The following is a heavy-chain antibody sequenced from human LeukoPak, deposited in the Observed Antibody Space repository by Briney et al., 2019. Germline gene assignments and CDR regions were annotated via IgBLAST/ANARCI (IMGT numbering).Heavy chain of an antibody. CDR1: GYTFTTYA. CDR2: INTINGNP. D-gene: IGHD4-11*01. V-gene: IGHV7-4-1*02. J-gene: IGHJ4*02. Sequence: ASVKLSCKASGYTFTTYAIHWVRQAPGQRLEWMGCINTINGNPTYAQAFTGRFAFSLDTSVRTAYLQVNSLKGEDTAVYYCVREYSTMAFDYWGQGTLVTVSS. CDR3: VREYSTMAFDY.